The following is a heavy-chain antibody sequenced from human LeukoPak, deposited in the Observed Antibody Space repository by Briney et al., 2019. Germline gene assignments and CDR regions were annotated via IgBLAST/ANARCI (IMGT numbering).Heavy chain of an antibody. V-gene: IGHV3-23*01. D-gene: IGHD3-22*01. CDR3: ARRDYADSSGYMPLFDS. Sequence: GGSLRLSCAASGFTFNNYAMSWVRQAPGKGLEWVSGMSGSGGSTYYADSVEGRFTISRDNSKNTLYLQMNSLRAEDTAVYYCARRDYADSSGYMPLFDSWGQGALVTVSS. J-gene: IGHJ4*02. CDR2: MSGSGGST. CDR1: GFTFNNYA.